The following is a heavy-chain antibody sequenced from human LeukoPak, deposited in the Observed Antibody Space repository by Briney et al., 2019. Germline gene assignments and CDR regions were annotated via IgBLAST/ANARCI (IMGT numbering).Heavy chain of an antibody. CDR3: AEDKQWLVQWGFDY. D-gene: IGHD6-19*01. J-gene: IGHJ4*02. CDR2: ISSGSSYI. Sequence: PGGSLRLSCAASGFTFSTYTMNWVRQAPGKGLEWVSSISSGSSYIYYADSVKGRFTISRDNSKNTLYLQMNSLRAEDTAVYYCAEDKQWLVQWGFDYWGQGTLVTVSS. CDR1: GFTFSTYT. V-gene: IGHV3-21*04.